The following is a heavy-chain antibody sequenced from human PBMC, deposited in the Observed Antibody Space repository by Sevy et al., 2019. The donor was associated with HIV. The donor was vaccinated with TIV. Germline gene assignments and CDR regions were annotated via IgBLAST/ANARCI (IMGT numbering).Heavy chain of an antibody. D-gene: IGHD3-16*01. CDR2: LYSGSRI. J-gene: IGHJ6*02. V-gene: IGHV3-53*01. CDR3: AREDIVLGEDNYYGMDV. CDR1: GFTFSRFW. Sequence: GGSLRLSCAASGFTFSRFWMSWVRQAPGKGPEWVSVLYSGSRISYADSVQGRFTISRDNSKNTQYLQMNSLRAEDTAVYYCAREDIVLGEDNYYGMDVWGQGTTVTVSS.